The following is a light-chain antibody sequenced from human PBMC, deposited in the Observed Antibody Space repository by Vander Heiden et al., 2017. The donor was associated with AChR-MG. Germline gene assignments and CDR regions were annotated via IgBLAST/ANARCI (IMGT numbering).Light chain of an antibody. J-gene: IGKJ2*01. Sequence: DIQMTQSPSSLSASVGDRVTITCRASQTISTHLNWYQKKPGKAPKLLIYLASILQSGVPSRFSGRGSGTDFTLTISNLQTEDFATYYCLQTHEGPHTFGQGTKLEIK. CDR1: QTISTH. V-gene: IGKV1-39*01. CDR3: LQTHEGPHT. CDR2: LAS.